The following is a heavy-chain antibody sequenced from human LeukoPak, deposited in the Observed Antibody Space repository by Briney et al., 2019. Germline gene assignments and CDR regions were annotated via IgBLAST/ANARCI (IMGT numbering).Heavy chain of an antibody. CDR2: IWYDGSNK. J-gene: IGHJ6*02. Sequence: PEGSLRLSCAASGFTFSSYAMSWVRQAPGKGLEWVAVIWYDGSNKYYADSVKGRFTISRDNSKNTLYLQMNSLRAEDTAVYYCARVSKYCSSTSCYESGMDVWGQGTTVTVSS. D-gene: IGHD2-2*01. CDR3: ARVSKYCSSTSCYESGMDV. CDR1: GFTFSSYA. V-gene: IGHV3-33*08.